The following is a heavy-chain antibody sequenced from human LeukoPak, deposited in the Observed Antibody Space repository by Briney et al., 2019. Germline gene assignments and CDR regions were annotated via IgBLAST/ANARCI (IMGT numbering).Heavy chain of an antibody. CDR2: IYYSGST. J-gene: IGHJ1*01. CDR1: GGSISSYY. Sequence: SETLSLTCTVSGGSISSYYWSWIRQPAGKGLEWIGYIYYSGSTNYNPSLKSRVTISVDTSKNQFSLKLSSVTAADTAVYYCARLGAAGNFQHWGQGTLVTVSS. CDR3: ARLGAAGNFQH. V-gene: IGHV4-59*01. D-gene: IGHD6-13*01.